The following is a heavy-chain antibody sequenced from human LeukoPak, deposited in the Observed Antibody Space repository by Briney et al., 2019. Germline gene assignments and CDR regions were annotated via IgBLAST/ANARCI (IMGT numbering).Heavy chain of an antibody. CDR1: GYTLTELS. D-gene: IGHD6-19*01. CDR3: ATDLDIAVAGTIFDY. Sequence: ASVKVSCKVSGYTLTELSMHWVRQAPGKGLEWMGGFDPEDGETIYAQKFQGRVTMTEDTSTDTAYMELSSLRSEDTAVYYCATDLDIAVAGTIFDYWGQGTLSPSPQ. V-gene: IGHV1-24*01. CDR2: FDPEDGET. J-gene: IGHJ4*02.